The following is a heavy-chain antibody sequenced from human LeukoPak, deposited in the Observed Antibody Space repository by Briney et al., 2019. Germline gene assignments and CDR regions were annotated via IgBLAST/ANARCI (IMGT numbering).Heavy chain of an antibody. J-gene: IGHJ4*02. CDR3: ARDTPIVGASDY. CDR2: ISSSSSYI. D-gene: IGHD1-26*01. V-gene: IGHV3-21*01. CDR1: GFTFSDYS. Sequence: GGSLRLSCAASGFTFSDYSMTWVRQAPGKGLEWVSSISSSSSYIYYADSVKGRFTISRDNAKNSLYLQMNSLRAEDTAVYYCARDTPIVGASDYWGQGTLVTVSS.